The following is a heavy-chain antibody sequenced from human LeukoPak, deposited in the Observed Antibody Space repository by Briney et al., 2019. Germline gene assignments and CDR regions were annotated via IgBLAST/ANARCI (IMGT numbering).Heavy chain of an antibody. D-gene: IGHD1-1*01. J-gene: IGHJ3*02. CDR3: ARVQLERLRAFDI. CDR1: GYSFPSYW. Sequence: GESLKISCKGSGYSFPSYWIGWVRQMPGKGLEWMGIIYPGDSDTRYSPSFQGQVTISADKSISTAYLQWSSLKASDTAMYYCARVQLERLRAFDIWGQGTMVTVSS. CDR2: IYPGDSDT. V-gene: IGHV5-51*01.